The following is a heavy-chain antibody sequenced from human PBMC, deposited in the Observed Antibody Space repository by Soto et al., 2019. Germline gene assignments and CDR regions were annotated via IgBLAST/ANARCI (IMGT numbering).Heavy chain of an antibody. J-gene: IGHJ6*02. Sequence: QVQLVQSGAEVKKPGASVKVSCKASGYTFTSYGISWVRQAPGQGLEWMGWISAYNGNTNYAQKLQGRVTMTTDTSTSTAYRELRSLRSDDTAVYYCARPYDILTGSHYGMDVWGQGTTVTVSS. CDR1: GYTFTSYG. CDR3: ARPYDILTGSHYGMDV. V-gene: IGHV1-18*01. CDR2: ISAYNGNT. D-gene: IGHD3-9*01.